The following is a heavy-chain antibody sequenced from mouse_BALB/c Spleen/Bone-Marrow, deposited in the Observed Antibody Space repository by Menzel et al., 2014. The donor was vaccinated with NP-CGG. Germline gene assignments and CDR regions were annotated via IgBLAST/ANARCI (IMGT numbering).Heavy chain of an antibody. CDR1: GYTFTSYW. J-gene: IGHJ2*01. Sequence: EVQLQQSGTALARPGASVKMSCKASGYTFTSYWMHWVKQRPGQGLEWIGTIYPGNSDTTYNQKFKGKAKLTAVTSTSTAYMELGSLTYEDSAVYYCTTLARNYFDYWGQGTTLTVSS. CDR2: IYPGNSDT. CDR3: TTLARNYFDY. V-gene: IGHV1-5*01.